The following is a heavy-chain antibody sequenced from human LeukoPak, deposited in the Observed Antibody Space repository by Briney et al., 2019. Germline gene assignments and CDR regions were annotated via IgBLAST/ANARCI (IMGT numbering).Heavy chain of an antibody. Sequence: GGSLRLSCAASGFTFSSFGMNWVRPAPGKGLEWVSSLTGNGGNTYYADSVKGRFTISRDNSNNTLYLQMNSLRAEDTAIYYCAKGLSSGRMFYFGYWGQGTLVTVSS. CDR2: LTGNGGNT. V-gene: IGHV3-23*01. CDR3: AKGLSSGRMFYFGY. D-gene: IGHD6-19*01. J-gene: IGHJ4*02. CDR1: GFTFSSFG.